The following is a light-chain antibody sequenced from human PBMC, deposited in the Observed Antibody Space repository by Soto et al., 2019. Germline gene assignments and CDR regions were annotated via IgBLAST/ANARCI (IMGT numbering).Light chain of an antibody. V-gene: IGLV4-69*01. J-gene: IGLJ2*01. CDR2: LNGDGSH. CDR3: QSWGTGIRV. Sequence: QPVLTQSPSASASLGASVKLTCTLDSGHSDYAIAWHQQQPEKGPRYLMKLNGDGSHTKGDGIPDRFSGSSSGPERYLTISSLQSEDEADYYCQSWGTGIRVFGGGTKLTVL. CDR1: SGHSDYA.